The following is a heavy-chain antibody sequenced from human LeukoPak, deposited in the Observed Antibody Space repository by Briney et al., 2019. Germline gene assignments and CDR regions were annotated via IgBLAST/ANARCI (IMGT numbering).Heavy chain of an antibody. CDR1: GYTFTGYY. CDR3: AREGCSSTSCYQASYYGMDV. Sequence: ASVKVSCKASGYTFTGYYMHWVRQAPGQGLEWMGWINPNSGGTNYAQKFQGRVTMTRDTSISTAYMELSRLRSDDTAVYYCAREGCSSTSCYQASYYGMDVWGQGTTVTVS. J-gene: IGHJ6*02. V-gene: IGHV1-2*02. CDR2: INPNSGGT. D-gene: IGHD2-2*01.